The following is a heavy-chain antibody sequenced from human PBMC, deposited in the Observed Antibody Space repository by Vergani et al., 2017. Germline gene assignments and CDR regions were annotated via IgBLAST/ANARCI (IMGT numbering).Heavy chain of an antibody. CDR1: GFTFSSYS. D-gene: IGHD4-17*01. CDR2: ISWNSGSI. CDR3: AKDILDGDYDTSDAFDI. J-gene: IGHJ3*02. V-gene: IGHV3-9*01. Sequence: EVQLVESGGGLVQPGGSLRLSCAASGFTFSSYSMNWVRQAPGKGLEWVSGISWNSGSIGYADSVKGRFTISRDNAKNSLYLQMNSLRAEDTALYYCAKDILDGDYDTSDAFDIWGQGTMVTVSS.